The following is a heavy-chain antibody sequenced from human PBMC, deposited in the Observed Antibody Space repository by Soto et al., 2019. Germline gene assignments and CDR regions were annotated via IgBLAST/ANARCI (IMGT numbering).Heavy chain of an antibody. V-gene: IGHV3-11*01. D-gene: IGHD6-6*01. J-gene: IGHJ5*02. CDR2: ISSSGSTI. CDR3: AREPGAARPEWFDP. CDR1: GFTFSDYY. Sequence: PGGSLRLSCAASGFTFSDYYMSWIRQAPGKGLEWVSYISSSGSTIYYADSVKGRFTISRDNAKNSLYLQMNSLRAEDTAVYYCAREPGAARPEWFDPWGQGTLVTVSS.